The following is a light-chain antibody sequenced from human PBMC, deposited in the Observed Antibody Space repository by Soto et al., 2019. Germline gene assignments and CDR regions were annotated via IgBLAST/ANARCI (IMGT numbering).Light chain of an antibody. CDR2: DVS. V-gene: IGLV2-14*01. CDR3: SSYTSTSLWV. J-gene: IGLJ3*02. Sequence: QSVLTQPASVSGSPGQSITISCTGTTSDVGGYNYVSWYQHHPGTAPKLMIYDVSDRPSGVSDRFSGSKSGNTASLTISGLQAEDEADYYCSSYTSTSLWVFGGGTQLTVL. CDR1: TSDVGGYNY.